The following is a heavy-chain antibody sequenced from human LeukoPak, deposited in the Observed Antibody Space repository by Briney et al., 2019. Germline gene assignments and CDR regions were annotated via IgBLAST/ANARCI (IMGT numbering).Heavy chain of an antibody. J-gene: IGHJ6*02. D-gene: IGHD6-13*01. V-gene: IGHV3-21*01. CDR2: ISSSSSYI. CDR1: GFTFSSYS. CDR3: ARDRESSRSYYGMDV. Sequence: GGSLRLSCAASGFTFSSYSMNWVRQAPGKGLEWVSSISSSSSYIYYADSVKGRFTISRDKAKNSLYLQMNSLRAEDTAVYYCARDRESSRSYYGMDVWGQGTTVTVS.